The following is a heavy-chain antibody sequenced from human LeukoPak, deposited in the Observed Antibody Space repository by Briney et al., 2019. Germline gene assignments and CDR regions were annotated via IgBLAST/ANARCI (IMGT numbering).Heavy chain of an antibody. CDR3: ARGNYYDSSGNDY. D-gene: IGHD3-22*01. Sequence: SETLSLTCTVSGGSISSYYWSWLRQPPGKGLEWIGYIYYSGSTNYNPSLKSRVTISVDTSKNQFSLKLSSVTAADTAVYYCARGNYYDSSGNDYWGQGTLVTVSS. CDR2: IYYSGST. V-gene: IGHV4-59*08. CDR1: GGSISSYY. J-gene: IGHJ4*02.